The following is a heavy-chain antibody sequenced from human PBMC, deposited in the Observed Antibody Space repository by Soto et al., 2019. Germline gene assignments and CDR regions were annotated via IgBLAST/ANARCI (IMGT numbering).Heavy chain of an antibody. J-gene: IGHJ4*02. CDR3: ARVLGPPPTVDY. V-gene: IGHV4-34*01. CDR1: GGSFSGYY. Sequence: QVQLQQWGAGLLKPSETLSLTCAVYGGSFSGYYWSWIRQPPGKGLEWIGEINHSGSTNYNPSLKSRVTISVDTSKNQFSLKLSSVTAADTAVYYCARVLGPPPTVDYWGQGTLVTVSS. CDR2: INHSGST.